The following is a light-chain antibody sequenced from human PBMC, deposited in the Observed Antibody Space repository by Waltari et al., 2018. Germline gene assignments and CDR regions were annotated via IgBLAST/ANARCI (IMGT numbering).Light chain of an antibody. V-gene: IGKV1-33*01. CDR1: HDISNC. Sequence: DIQMTQSPSSLSAYVGYRVTITCQASHDISNCLNWYQQKPGKAPKCLIYDASNLEAGVPSRFSGSGSGTHFTLTISSLQPEDIATYYCQQYDILPLTFGPGTKVDIK. J-gene: IGKJ3*01. CDR2: DAS. CDR3: QQYDILPLT.